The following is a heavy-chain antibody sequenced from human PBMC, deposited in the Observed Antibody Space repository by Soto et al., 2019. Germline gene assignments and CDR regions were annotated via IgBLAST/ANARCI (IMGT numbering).Heavy chain of an antibody. Sequence: PWWSLRLSCAACGFTLSSYEMHWVRQAPGKGLEWVADISSDGNTIYYADSVKGRFTISRDNAKNSLYLQMNSLRAEDTAVYYCARRRDYFDYWGQGTLVTVSS. J-gene: IGHJ4*02. CDR1: GFTLSSYE. CDR2: ISSDGNTI. CDR3: ARRRDYFDY. V-gene: IGHV3-48*03.